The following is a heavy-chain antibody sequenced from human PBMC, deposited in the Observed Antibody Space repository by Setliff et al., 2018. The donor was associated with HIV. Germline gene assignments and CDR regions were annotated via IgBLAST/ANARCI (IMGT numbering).Heavy chain of an antibody. D-gene: IGHD2-15*01. CDR3: ARGFRSGRIFGIDY. Sequence: SETLSLTCSVSGTSLSSSDFYWGWIRQPPGKGLEWIGNIYYSETTYYNSSLKSRVTISVDTSKNQFSLKLSSVTAADTAVYYCARGFRSGRIFGIDYWGQGTLVTVSS. V-gene: IGHV4-39*07. CDR2: IYYSETT. CDR1: GTSLSSSDFY. J-gene: IGHJ4*02.